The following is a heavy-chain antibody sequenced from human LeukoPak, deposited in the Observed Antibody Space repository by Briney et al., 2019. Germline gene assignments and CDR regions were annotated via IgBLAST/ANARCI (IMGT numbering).Heavy chain of an antibody. D-gene: IGHD5-12*01. V-gene: IGHV4-38-2*02. CDR2: LYHSGGT. Sequence: SETLSLTCTVSGYSITSAYYWGWIRQPPGKGLECIGSLYHSGGTYYSPSLKSRVTISVDTSKNQFSLNLSSVTAADTAVYYCARILTSGYYYFDYWGQGTLVTVSS. CDR1: GYSITSAYY. J-gene: IGHJ4*02. CDR3: ARILTSGYYYFDY.